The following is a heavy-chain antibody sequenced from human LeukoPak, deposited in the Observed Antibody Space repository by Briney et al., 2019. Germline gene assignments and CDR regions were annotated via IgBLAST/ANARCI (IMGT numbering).Heavy chain of an antibody. Sequence: SSETLSLTCTVSGGSLSSSSYYWGWIRQPPVKGLEWIGSIYYSGSTYYNPSLKSRVTISADMSKKQFSLKLSSVTAADTAVYNCARLDSSAYYIAFDIWGQGTMVTVSS. D-gene: IGHD3-22*01. V-gene: IGHV4-39*01. J-gene: IGHJ3*02. CDR2: IYYSGST. CDR3: ARLDSSAYYIAFDI. CDR1: GGSLSSSSYY.